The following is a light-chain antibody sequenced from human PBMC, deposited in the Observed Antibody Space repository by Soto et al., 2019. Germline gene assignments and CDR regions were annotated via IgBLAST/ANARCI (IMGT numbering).Light chain of an antibody. Sequence: IQMTQSPSSVSASVGDRATSTCRASQGISRWLAWYPQKPGKAPNLLIYTASRLQSGVTARFSGSGSRTDFTLTISRPQPEDFATYYCQQTNSFPFTFGPGNKVDIK. CDR1: QGISRW. V-gene: IGKV1-12*01. CDR2: TAS. CDR3: QQTNSFPFT. J-gene: IGKJ3*01.